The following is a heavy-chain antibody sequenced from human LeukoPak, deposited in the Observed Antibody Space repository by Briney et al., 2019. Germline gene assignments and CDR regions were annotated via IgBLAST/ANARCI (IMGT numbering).Heavy chain of an antibody. D-gene: IGHD4-23*01. J-gene: IGHJ6*02. Sequence: GGSLRLSCAASEFPVSSNYMSWVRQAPGKSLEWVSFIHSDGSSYYADSLKGRFTISRDISKNTVYLQVNSLRAEDTAVYYCAKLQSDGLRTYYGMDVWGQGTTVTVSS. CDR2: IHSDGSS. V-gene: IGHV3-53*01. CDR3: AKLQSDGLRTYYGMDV. CDR1: EFPVSSNY.